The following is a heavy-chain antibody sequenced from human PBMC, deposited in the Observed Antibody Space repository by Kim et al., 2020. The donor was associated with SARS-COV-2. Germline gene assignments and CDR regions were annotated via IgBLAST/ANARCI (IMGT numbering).Heavy chain of an antibody. CDR1: GGSISSGGYY. V-gene: IGHV4-31*03. D-gene: IGHD3-3*01. CDR2: IYYSGST. Sequence: SETLSLTCTVSGGSISSGGYYWSWIRQHPGKGLEWIVYIYYSGSTYYNPSLKIRVTISVDTSKNQFSLKLSSVTAADTAVYYCARGRITIFGVVTHFDYWGQGTLVTVSS. CDR3: ARGRITIFGVVTHFDY. J-gene: IGHJ4*02.